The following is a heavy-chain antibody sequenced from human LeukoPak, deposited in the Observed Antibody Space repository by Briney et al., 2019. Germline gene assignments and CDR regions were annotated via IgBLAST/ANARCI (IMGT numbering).Heavy chain of an antibody. CDR1: GGSLSSYY. Sequence: PSETLSLTCTVSGGSLSSYYWSWIRQPPGKGLEWIGYIYYSGSTNYNPSLKSRVTISVDTSKNQFSLKLSSVTAADTAVYYCARSGYSYVPLPYFFDYWGQGTLVTVSS. CDR3: ARSGYSYVPLPYFFDY. V-gene: IGHV4-59*01. D-gene: IGHD5-18*01. J-gene: IGHJ4*02. CDR2: IYYSGST.